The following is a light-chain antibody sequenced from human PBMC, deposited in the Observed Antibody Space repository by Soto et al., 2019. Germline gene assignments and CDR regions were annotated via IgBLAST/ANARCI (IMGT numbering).Light chain of an antibody. CDR1: RSNIGSNS. CDR2: SDN. J-gene: IGLJ2*01. CDR3: AAGDDSLHGLV. V-gene: IGLV1-44*01. Sequence: QSGLTQPPSASGTPGQRVTISCSGSRSNIGSNSVSWYQQFPRTAPRLLIHSDNQRPSGVPDRFSGSKSGTSASLAISGLQSEDEAEYYCAAGDDSLHGLVFGGGTKVTVL.